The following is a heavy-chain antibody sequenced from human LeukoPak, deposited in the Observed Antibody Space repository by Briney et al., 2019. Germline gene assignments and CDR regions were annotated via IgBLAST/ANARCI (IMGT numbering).Heavy chain of an antibody. Sequence: GGSLRLSCAASGIAFRSFTMNWVRQAPGKGLEWVSSITPTSSSIFYADSVKGRFTISRDNAKNSLYLQMNSLRAEDTAVYYCAVHCITISCHSPRWGQGTLVTVSS. CDR3: AVHCITISCHSPR. D-gene: IGHD2-2*01. CDR2: ITPTSSSI. J-gene: IGHJ4*02. V-gene: IGHV3-21*04. CDR1: GIAFRSFT.